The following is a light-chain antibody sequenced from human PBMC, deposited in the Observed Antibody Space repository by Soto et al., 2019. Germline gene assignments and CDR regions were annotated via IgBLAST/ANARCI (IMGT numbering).Light chain of an antibody. CDR1: QDIKNY. CDR2: DAS. Sequence: DIQMTQSPSSLSASVGDRVTITCQASQDIKNYLNWYQQKSGKAPKLLIYDASDLETGVPSRFSGSGSGTDFTFTINSLQPEDIATYYCQQYDNLPLTFGGGTKVESN. V-gene: IGKV1-33*01. CDR3: QQYDNLPLT. J-gene: IGKJ4*01.